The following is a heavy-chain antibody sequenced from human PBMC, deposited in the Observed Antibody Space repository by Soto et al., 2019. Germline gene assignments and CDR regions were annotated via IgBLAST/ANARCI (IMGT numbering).Heavy chain of an antibody. D-gene: IGHD3-10*01. V-gene: IGHV3-23*01. CDR3: AKGRGGAYYYYGLDV. J-gene: IGHJ6*02. CDR1: GFTFNTYA. Sequence: EVQLLESGGGLVQPGESLTLSCAASGFTFNTYAMTWARRAPGKGLEWVSAISGSGATTYVADSVKGRFTISRDNSKDTLYLQMISLRAEDTAIYYCAKGRGGAYYYYGLDVWGQGTTVTVSS. CDR2: ISGSGATT.